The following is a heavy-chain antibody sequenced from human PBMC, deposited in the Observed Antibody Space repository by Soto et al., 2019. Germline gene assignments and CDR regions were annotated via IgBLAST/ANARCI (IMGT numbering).Heavy chain of an antibody. CDR1: GGSISSGGYY. Sequence: SETLSLTCTVSGGSISSGGYYWSWIRQHPGKGLEWIGYIYYSGSTYYNPSLKSRVTISVDTSKNQFSLKLSSVTAADTAVYYCARAPLKEYYFDYWGQGTLVTVSS. D-gene: IGHD3-16*02. J-gene: IGHJ4*02. V-gene: IGHV4-31*03. CDR2: IYYSGST. CDR3: ARAPLKEYYFDY.